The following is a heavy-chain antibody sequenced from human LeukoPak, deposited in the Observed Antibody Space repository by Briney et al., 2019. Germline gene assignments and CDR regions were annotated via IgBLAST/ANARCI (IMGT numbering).Heavy chain of an antibody. Sequence: GGSLRLSCTASGFTFSSYWMSWVRQAPGKGLEWVANIKQDGSEKGYVDSVKGRFTISRDNAKNSLYLQMNSPRAEDTAVYYCAKYCGGDCYGMDVWGQGTTVTVSS. CDR2: IKQDGSEK. CDR1: GFTFSSYW. D-gene: IGHD2-21*01. V-gene: IGHV3-7*01. J-gene: IGHJ6*02. CDR3: AKYCGGDCYGMDV.